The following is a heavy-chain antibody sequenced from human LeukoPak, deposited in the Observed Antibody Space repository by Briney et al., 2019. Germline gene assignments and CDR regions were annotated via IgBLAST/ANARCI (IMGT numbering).Heavy chain of an antibody. Sequence: SVKVSCKASGGTFSSYAISWVRQAPGQGLEWMGRIIPIFGTANYAQKFQGRVTITTDESTSTAYMELSSLRSEDTAVYYCARESCYDSSGPGGGALNYFDYWGQGTLVTVSS. CDR3: ARESCYDSSGPGGGALNYFDY. V-gene: IGHV1-69*05. J-gene: IGHJ4*02. CDR1: GGTFSSYA. D-gene: IGHD3-22*01. CDR2: IIPIFGTA.